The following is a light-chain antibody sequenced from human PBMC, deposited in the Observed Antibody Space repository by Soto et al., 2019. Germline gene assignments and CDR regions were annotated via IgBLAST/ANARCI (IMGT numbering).Light chain of an antibody. CDR3: QHYDNWPPWT. Sequence: ETVMTQSPATLSVSPGERATLSCRARQSVSSNVAWYQQKPGLAPRLLIYAASTRANGIPARFSGSGSGTEFTHTISSLQSEDFAVYYCQHYDNWPPWTVGQGTNVEI. J-gene: IGKJ1*01. CDR2: AAS. CDR1: QSVSSN. V-gene: IGKV3-15*01.